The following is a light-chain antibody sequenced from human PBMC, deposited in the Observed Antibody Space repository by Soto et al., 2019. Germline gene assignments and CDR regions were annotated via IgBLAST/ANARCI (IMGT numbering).Light chain of an antibody. J-gene: IGKJ1*01. CDR1: ESIRTW. V-gene: IGKV1-5*01. CDR3: QKYNSYSRT. Sequence: DIQMTQSPTTLSASIGDRVTITCRASESIRTWLAWYQHKPGKAPKLLIYDASSLESGVPSRFSGSGSGTEFTLTISSLQPDDFATYYCQKYNSYSRTFGQGTTGDIK. CDR2: DAS.